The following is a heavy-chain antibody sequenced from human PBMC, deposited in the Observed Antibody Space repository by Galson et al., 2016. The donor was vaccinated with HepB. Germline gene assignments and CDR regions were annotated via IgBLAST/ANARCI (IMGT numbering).Heavy chain of an antibody. CDR2: KWNDGSNK. J-gene: IGHJ4*02. V-gene: IGHV3-33*01. D-gene: IGHD3-3*01. Sequence: SLRLSCAASGFTFSSYGMHWVRQAPGKGLEWVAVKWNDGSNKYYADSVKGRFTISSDNSKNTLYLELNSLRAEDTAVHYCAREMKPHLEWLFRSRLRPVDYWGQGTLVTVSS. CDR1: GFTFSSYG. CDR3: AREMKPHLEWLFRSRLRPVDY.